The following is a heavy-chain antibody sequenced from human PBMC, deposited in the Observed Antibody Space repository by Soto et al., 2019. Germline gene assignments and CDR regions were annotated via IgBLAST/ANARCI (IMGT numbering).Heavy chain of an antibody. J-gene: IGHJ4*02. Sequence: SVKVSCKASGVTFSSDVINWVRQAPGQGLEWMGGITPIFSTTKYAQKFQGRVTVTTDESASTVYLELSSLRSEDTAVYYCATGPLYASGVANYWGQGALVTVSS. V-gene: IGHV1-69*05. CDR3: ATGPLYASGVANY. CDR1: GVTFSSDV. CDR2: ITPIFSTT. D-gene: IGHD3-10*01.